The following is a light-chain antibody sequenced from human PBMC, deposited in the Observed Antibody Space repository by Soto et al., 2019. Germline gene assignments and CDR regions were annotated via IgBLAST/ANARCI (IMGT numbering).Light chain of an antibody. J-gene: IGLJ1*01. V-gene: IGLV2-14*01. CDR2: EVS. Sequence: QSALTQPSSVSGSPGQSITISCTGTSSDVGGYNYVSWYQQHPGKAPKLMIYEVSNRPSGVSNRFSGSKSGNTASLTISGLQAEEEADYYCSSYTSSNTLVFGTGTKVTVL. CDR1: SSDVGGYNY. CDR3: SSYTSSNTLV.